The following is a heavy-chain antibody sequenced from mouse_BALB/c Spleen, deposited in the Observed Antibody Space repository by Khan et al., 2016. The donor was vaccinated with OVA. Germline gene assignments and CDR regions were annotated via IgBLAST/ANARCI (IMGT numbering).Heavy chain of an antibody. D-gene: IGHD3-1*01. J-gene: IGHJ4*01. Sequence: QVTLKESGPGILQPSQTLSLTCSFSGFSLSTSGMGVSWIRQPSGKGLEWLALIYRDDDKRYNPSLKSRLTISKDSSRNQVLLRITSVDTADTATYYCARSSGYSYYYALDYWGQGTSVTVSS. V-gene: IGHV8-12*01. CDR2: IYRDDDK. CDR1: GFSLSTSGMG. CDR3: ARSSGYSYYYALDY.